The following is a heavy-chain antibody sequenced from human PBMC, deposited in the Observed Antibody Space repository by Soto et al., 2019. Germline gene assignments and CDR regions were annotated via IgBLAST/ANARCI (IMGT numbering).Heavy chain of an antibody. J-gene: IGHJ3*02. CDR2: INAGNGNT. CDR3: AREMITFGGVIVDAFDI. CDR1: GYTFTSYA. D-gene: IGHD3-16*02. Sequence: QVQLVQSGAEVKKPGASVKVSCKASGYTFTSYAMHWVRQAPGQRLEWMGWINAGNGNTKYSQKFQGRVTITRDTSASSAYMELSSMRSEDTAVYYCAREMITFGGVIVDAFDIWVQGTMVTVSS. V-gene: IGHV1-3*01.